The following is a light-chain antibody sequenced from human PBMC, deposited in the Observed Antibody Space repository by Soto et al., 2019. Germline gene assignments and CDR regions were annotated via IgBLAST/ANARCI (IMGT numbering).Light chain of an antibody. CDR2: GAS. CDR3: QQYSASPKWT. V-gene: IGKV3-20*01. Sequence: ETVLTQSPGILSLPAVDRASVSCSAIQTVSISYLAWYQQKPGQAARLLIYGASRWATGIPDRFSGSGSVTDFTLTISGLEPEDFALYYCQQYSASPKWTFGQGTKVEIK. CDR1: QTVSISY. J-gene: IGKJ1*01.